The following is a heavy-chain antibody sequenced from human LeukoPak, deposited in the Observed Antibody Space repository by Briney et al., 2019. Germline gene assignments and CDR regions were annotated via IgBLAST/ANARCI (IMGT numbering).Heavy chain of an antibody. CDR2: IIPIFGTA. V-gene: IGHV1-69*05. CDR3: ARDESSSLDY. J-gene: IGHJ4*02. D-gene: IGHD6-13*01. CDR1: GGTFSSYA. Sequence: GASVKISCKASGGTFSSYAISWVRQAPGQGLEWMGRIIPIFGTANYAQKFQGRVTMTRDTSTSTVYMELSSLRSEDTAVYYCARDESSSLDYWGQGTLVTVSS.